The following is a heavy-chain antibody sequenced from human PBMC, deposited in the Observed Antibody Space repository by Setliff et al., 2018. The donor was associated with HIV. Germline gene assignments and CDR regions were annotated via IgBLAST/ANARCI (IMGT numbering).Heavy chain of an antibody. CDR1: GYTFTSSG. Sequence: ASVKVSYKASGYTFTSSGINWVRQAPGQGLEWMGRINPNSGGTNYAQKFQGRVTMTRDTSISTAYMELKALTSDDTAVYYCVRPRVFDSFDVWGPGTMVTVSS. CDR2: INPNSGGT. CDR3: VRPRVFDSFDV. V-gene: IGHV1-2*06. J-gene: IGHJ3*01.